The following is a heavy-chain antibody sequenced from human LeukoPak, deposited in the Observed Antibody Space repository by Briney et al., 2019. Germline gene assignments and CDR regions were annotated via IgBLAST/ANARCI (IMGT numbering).Heavy chain of an antibody. V-gene: IGHV3-23*01. CDR1: GFTFSSNA. CDR3: ASGGNYLDY. CDR2: ISTTGGTT. J-gene: IGHJ4*02. D-gene: IGHD1-26*01. Sequence: GGSLRLSCAASGFTFSSNAMSWVRQAPGKGLEWVSAISTTGGTTYYAESVKGRFTISRDNSKSTLYLQMNSLRAEDTALNYCASGGNYLDYWGQGTLVTVSS.